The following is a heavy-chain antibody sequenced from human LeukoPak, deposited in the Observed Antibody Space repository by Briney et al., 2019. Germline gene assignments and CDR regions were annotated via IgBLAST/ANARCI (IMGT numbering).Heavy chain of an antibody. CDR1: GFTFSSYW. Sequence: GGSLRLSCAASGFTFSSYWMSWVRQAPGKGLEWVANIEQDGSEKYYVDSVKGRFTISRDNAKNSLYLQMNSLRAEDTAVYNCARQGSLWFGESREGYWGQGTLVTVSS. CDR2: IEQDGSEK. V-gene: IGHV3-7*01. CDR3: ARQGSLWFGESREGY. J-gene: IGHJ4*02. D-gene: IGHD3-10*01.